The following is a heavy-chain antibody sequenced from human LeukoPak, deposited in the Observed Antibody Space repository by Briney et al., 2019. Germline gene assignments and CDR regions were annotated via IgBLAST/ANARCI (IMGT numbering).Heavy chain of an antibody. Sequence: PSETLSLTCTVSGGSISSSSYYWGWIRQPPGKGLEWIGSIYYSGSTYYNPSLKSRVTISVDTSKNQFSLKLSSVTAADTALYYCARATPGGRYGSGSYWDRGYYYYYYMDAWGKGTTVTISS. V-gene: IGHV4-39*07. CDR1: GGSISSSSYY. J-gene: IGHJ6*03. CDR3: ARATPGGRYGSGSYWDRGYYYYYYMDA. CDR2: IYYSGST. D-gene: IGHD3-10*01.